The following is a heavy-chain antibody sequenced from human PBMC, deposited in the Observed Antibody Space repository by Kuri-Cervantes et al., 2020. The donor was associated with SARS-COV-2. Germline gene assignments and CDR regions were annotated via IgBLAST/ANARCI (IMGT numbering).Heavy chain of an antibody. Sequence: SVTVSCKASGYTFTSYGITWVRQAPGQGLEWMGWISPHTGNTGYPQKLQGRVTMTTDTSTSTAYMELRSLRSDDTAVYYCARVPIYLGVAGKHAYWGQGTLVTVSS. V-gene: IGHV1-18*01. J-gene: IGHJ4*02. CDR1: GYTFTSYG. CDR2: ISPHTGNT. D-gene: IGHD6-19*01. CDR3: ARVPIYLGVAGKHAY.